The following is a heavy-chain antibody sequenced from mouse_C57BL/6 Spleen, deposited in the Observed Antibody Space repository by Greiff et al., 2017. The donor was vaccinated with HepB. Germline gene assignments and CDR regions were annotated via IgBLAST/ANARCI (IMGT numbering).Heavy chain of an antibody. CDR2: IYPGSGNT. Sequence: VHLVESGAELVRPGASVKLSCKASGYTFTDYYINWVKQRPGQGLEWIARIYPGSGNTYYNEKFKGKATLTAEKSSSTAYMQLSSLTSEDSAVYFCARGDGSSYHWYFDVWGTGTTVTVSS. CDR1: GYTFTDYY. D-gene: IGHD1-1*01. CDR3: ARGDGSSYHWYFDV. V-gene: IGHV1-76*01. J-gene: IGHJ1*03.